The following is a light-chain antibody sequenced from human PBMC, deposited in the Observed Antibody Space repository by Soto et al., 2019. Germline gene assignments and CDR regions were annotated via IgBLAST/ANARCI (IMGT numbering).Light chain of an antibody. CDR2: DAS. CDR3: QQYKSYPS. CDR1: QSISNW. V-gene: IGKV1-5*01. J-gene: IGKJ5*01. Sequence: DIQMTQSPSTLSASVGDRVTITCRASQSISNWLAWYQQKPEKAPTLLIYDASSLESGVPSRFSGSGSGTEFTLTISSLQPDDFATYYCQQYKSYPSFGQGTRLEIK.